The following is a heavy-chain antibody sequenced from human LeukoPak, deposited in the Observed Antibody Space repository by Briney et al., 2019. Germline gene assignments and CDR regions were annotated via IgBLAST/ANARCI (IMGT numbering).Heavy chain of an antibody. D-gene: IGHD2-21*01. CDR3: ASGLYSPYNWFDP. CDR2: IYYTGIT. Sequence: SETLSLTCTVSGGSISSSSYYWGWIRQPPGKGLEWIGYIYYTGITNYNPSLKSRVTISVDRSKNQFSLKLSSVTAADTAVYHCASGLYSPYNWFDPWGQGTLVTVSS. V-gene: IGHV4-61*05. CDR1: GGSISSSSYY. J-gene: IGHJ5*02.